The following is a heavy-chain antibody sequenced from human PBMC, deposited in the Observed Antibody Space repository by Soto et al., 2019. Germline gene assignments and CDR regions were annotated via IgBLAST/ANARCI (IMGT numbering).Heavy chain of an antibody. V-gene: IGHV5-51*01. J-gene: IGHJ4*02. CDR1: GYNFINYW. CDR2: IQPGDTDT. D-gene: IGHD3-22*01. CDR3: ERLDPTQDSLDY. Sequence: GESLKISCKPSGYNFINYWIGWVRQPPGKGLEWMVFIQPGDTDTKYNPSFRGQITISVDKSISTAFLQWTSLRASDTAMYYCERLDPTQDSLDYWGQATLVTVSS.